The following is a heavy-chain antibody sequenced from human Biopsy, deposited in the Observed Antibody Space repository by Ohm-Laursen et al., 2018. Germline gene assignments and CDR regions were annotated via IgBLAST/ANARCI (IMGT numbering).Heavy chain of an antibody. CDR2: TYYRGTS. Sequence: SEPLSLTCSVSGGSVGDYFLSWIRLVPGKRPEWIGYTYYRGTSENNPSLRSRVTTSVDISRNQFFLNMKSVTGADTAVYYCAAFPFSGGPAFDIWGQGTTVSVSS. J-gene: IGHJ3*02. CDR3: AAFPFSGGPAFDI. D-gene: IGHD2/OR15-2a*01. V-gene: IGHV4-59*02. CDR1: GGSVGDYF.